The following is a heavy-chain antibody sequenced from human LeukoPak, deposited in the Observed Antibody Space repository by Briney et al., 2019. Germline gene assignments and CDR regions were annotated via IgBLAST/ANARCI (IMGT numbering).Heavy chain of an antibody. D-gene: IGHD6-19*01. CDR3: AKGGALGSSGLFDY. CDR2: ISYDGSNK. Sequence: GGSLRLSCAASGFTFSSYAMPWVRQAPGKGEERVAVISYDGSNKSYADSVKGRFTISRDNSKNTLYLQMNSLRAEDTAVYYCAKGGALGSSGLFDYWGQGTLVTVSS. J-gene: IGHJ4*02. CDR1: GFTFSSYA. V-gene: IGHV3-30*04.